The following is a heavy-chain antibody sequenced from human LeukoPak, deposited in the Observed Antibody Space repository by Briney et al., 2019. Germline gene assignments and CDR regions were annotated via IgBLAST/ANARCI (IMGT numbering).Heavy chain of an antibody. CDR3: ARDLSAAAGTDVLDY. Sequence: GSLRLSCAASGFTFSSYGMHWVHQAPGKGLEWVAVIWYDGSNKYYADSVKGRFTISRDNSKNTLYLQMNSLRAEDTAVYYCARDLSAAAGTDVLDYWGQGTLVTVSS. D-gene: IGHD6-13*01. V-gene: IGHV3-33*01. J-gene: IGHJ4*02. CDR1: GFTFSSYG. CDR2: IWYDGSNK.